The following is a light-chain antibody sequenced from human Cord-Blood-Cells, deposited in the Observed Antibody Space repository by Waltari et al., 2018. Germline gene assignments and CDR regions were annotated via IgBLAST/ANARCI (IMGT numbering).Light chain of an antibody. CDR2: DAS. CDR3: QQYNSYSLT. CDR1: QSISSW. Sequence: DIQMTQSPSTLSASLGDRVTITCRASQSISSWLAWYQPKPGKAPKLLIYDASSLESGVPSRFSGSGSGTEFTLTISSLQPDDFATYYCQQYNSYSLTFGGGTKVEIK. J-gene: IGKJ4*01. V-gene: IGKV1-5*01.